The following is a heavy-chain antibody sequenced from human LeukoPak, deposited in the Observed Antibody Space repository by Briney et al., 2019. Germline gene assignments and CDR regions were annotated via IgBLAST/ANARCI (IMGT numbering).Heavy chain of an antibody. CDR1: GGSISGSSNY. Sequence: PSETLSLTCSVSGGSISGSSNYWGLIRQPPGKGLEWIGNIYYNGNTHYNPSLKRRVTISVDTSKNQFSLKLTSVTAADTAVYYCARGAIPRPVAVAGKSWFDPWGQGTLVTVSS. CDR3: ARGAIPRPVAVAGKSWFDP. J-gene: IGHJ5*02. D-gene: IGHD6-19*01. CDR2: IYYNGNT. V-gene: IGHV4-39*01.